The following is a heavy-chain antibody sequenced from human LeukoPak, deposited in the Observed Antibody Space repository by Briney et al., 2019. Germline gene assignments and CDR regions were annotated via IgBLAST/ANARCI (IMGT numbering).Heavy chain of an antibody. J-gene: IGHJ4*02. CDR2: IYSGGST. V-gene: IGHV3-53*01. CDR3: AKDIVVVVAATMFDY. D-gene: IGHD2-15*01. Sequence: GGSLRLSCAASGFTVGSNYMSWVRQAPGKGLEWVSVIYSGGSTYYADSVKGRFTISRDNSKNTLYLQMNSLRAEDTAVYYCAKDIVVVVAATMFDYWGQGTLVTVSS. CDR1: GFTVGSNY.